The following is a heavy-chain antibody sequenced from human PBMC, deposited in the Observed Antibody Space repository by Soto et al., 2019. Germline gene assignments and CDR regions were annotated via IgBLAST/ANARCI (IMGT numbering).Heavy chain of an antibody. Sequence: QVQLVESGGGVVQPGNSLRLSCAASGFTFSSYGMHWVRQAPGKGLEWVAVIWYDGSNKYYADYVKGRFTISRDNSKNTLYLQMNSLRAEDTAVYYCARDQQWLVRFYFDFWGPGTLVTVSS. V-gene: IGHV3-33*01. D-gene: IGHD6-19*01. CDR2: IWYDGSNK. J-gene: IGHJ4*02. CDR1: GFTFSSYG. CDR3: ARDQQWLVRFYFDF.